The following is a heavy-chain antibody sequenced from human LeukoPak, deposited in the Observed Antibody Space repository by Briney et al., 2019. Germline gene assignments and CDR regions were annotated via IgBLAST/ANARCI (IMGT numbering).Heavy chain of an antibody. V-gene: IGHV1-2*02. CDR1: VYTFTGYY. CDR2: INPNSGGT. Sequence: GASVNVSCKASVYTFTGYYMHWVRQAPGQGLEWMGWINPNSGGTNYAQKFQGRVTMTRDTSISTAYMELSRLRSDDTAVYYCARDEQQLEYFQHWGQGTMVTVSS. D-gene: IGHD6-13*01. CDR3: ARDEQQLEYFQH. J-gene: IGHJ1*01.